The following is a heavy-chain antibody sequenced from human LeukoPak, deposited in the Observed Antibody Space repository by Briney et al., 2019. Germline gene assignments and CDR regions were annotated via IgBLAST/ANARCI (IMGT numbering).Heavy chain of an antibody. V-gene: IGHV3-11*01. CDR2: ISTSGSTT. Sequence: GGSLRLSCAASGFTFRDHDMNWIRQSPGEGLGWISYISTSGSTTSYADSVRGRFTISRDNARNSLHLQMNSLSADDTALYYCVRRFYGGNPVDFFDYWGQGTLVTVSS. CDR3: VRRFYGGNPVDFFDY. D-gene: IGHD4-23*01. CDR1: GFTFRDHD. J-gene: IGHJ4*02.